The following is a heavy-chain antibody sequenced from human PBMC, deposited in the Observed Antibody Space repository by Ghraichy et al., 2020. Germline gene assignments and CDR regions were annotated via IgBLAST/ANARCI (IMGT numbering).Heavy chain of an antibody. V-gene: IGHV1-69*06. CDR2: IVPIFGTA. CDR3: ARGNDDYHYGMDL. D-gene: IGHD1-1*01. J-gene: IGHJ6*02. CDR1: GGTFSNYG. Sequence: SVKVSCKACGGTFSNYGIGWVRQAPGQGLEWMGGIVPIFGTANYAQNFQGRVTFTADKSTSTVYMELSGLRSEDTAVYYCARGNDDYHYGMDLWGQGTTVTVSS.